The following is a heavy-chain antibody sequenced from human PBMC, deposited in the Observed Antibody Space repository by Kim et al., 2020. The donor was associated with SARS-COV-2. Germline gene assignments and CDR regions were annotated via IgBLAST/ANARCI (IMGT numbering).Heavy chain of an antibody. V-gene: IGHV4-34*01. CDR2: INHSGST. J-gene: IGHJ4*02. CDR1: GGSFSGYY. Sequence: SETLSLTCAVYGGSFSGYYWSWIRQPPGKGLEWIGEINHSGSTNYNPSLKSRVTISVDTSKNQFSLKLSSVTAADTAVYYCARVGIAVVYWGQGTLVTVSS. CDR3: ARVGIAVVY. D-gene: IGHD6-19*01.